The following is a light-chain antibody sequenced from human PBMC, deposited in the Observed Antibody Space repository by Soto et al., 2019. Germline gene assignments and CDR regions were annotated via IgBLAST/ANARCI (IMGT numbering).Light chain of an antibody. Sequence: EIVLTQSPGTLSLSPGERATLSCRASQSVSSSYLAWYQQKPGQAPRLLIYGASSRTTGIADRFSGSGSGSDFTLTISRLEPEDFGVYYGEQYGSSPRTFGQGTKLEIK. CDR2: GAS. CDR3: EQYGSSPRT. V-gene: IGKV3-20*01. CDR1: QSVSSSY. J-gene: IGKJ2*02.